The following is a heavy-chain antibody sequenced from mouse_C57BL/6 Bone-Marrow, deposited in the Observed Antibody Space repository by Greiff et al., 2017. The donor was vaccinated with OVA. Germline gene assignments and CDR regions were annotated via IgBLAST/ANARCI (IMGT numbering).Heavy chain of an antibody. CDR1: GYTFTDYY. CDR2: INPNNGGT. Sequence: VQLQQSGPELVKPGASVKISCKASGYTFTDYYMNWVKQSHGKSLEWIGDINPNNGGTSYNQKFKGKATLTVDKSSSTAYMELRSLTSEDSAVYYCATGGQLRLRFAYWGQGTLVTVSA. J-gene: IGHJ3*01. V-gene: IGHV1-26*01. D-gene: IGHD3-2*02. CDR3: ATGGQLRLRFAY.